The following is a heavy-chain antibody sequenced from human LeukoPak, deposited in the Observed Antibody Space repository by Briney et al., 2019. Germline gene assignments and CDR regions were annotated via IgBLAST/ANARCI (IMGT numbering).Heavy chain of an antibody. Sequence: SETLSLTCAVYGGTFSGYYWSWIRQPPGKGLEWIGEINHSGSTNYNPSLKSRVTISVDTSKNQFSLKLSSVTAADTAVYYCARGDIVVVPAAIHTRPFDYWGQGALVTVSS. V-gene: IGHV4-34*01. CDR1: GGTFSGYY. J-gene: IGHJ4*02. CDR3: ARGDIVVVPAAIHTRPFDY. D-gene: IGHD2-2*02. CDR2: INHSGST.